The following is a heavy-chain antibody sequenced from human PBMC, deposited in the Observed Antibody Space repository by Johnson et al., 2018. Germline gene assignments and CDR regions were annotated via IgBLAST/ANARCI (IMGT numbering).Heavy chain of an antibody. D-gene: IGHD3-22*01. J-gene: IGHJ1*01. CDR3: AREPSYYDSSGYYPEYFQH. CDR1: GGTFSSYA. V-gene: IGHV1-69*14. CDR2: IIPIFGTA. Sequence: QVQLVQSGAEVKKPGSSVKVSCKASGGTFSSYAISWVRQAPGQGLEWMGGIIPIFGTANYAQKFQGRVPITADKSTSTAYMELSSLRSEDTAVYYCAREPSYYDSSGYYPEYFQHWGQGTLVTVSS.